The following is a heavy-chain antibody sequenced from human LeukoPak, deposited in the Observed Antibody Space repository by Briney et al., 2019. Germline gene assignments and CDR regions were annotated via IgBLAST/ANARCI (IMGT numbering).Heavy chain of an antibody. CDR3: AREGWLQSDYAFDI. Sequence: PGGSLRLSCAASGFTFDDYGMSWVRQAPGKGLEWVSGINWNGGSTGYADSVKGRFTISRDNAKNSLYLQMNSLRAEDTALYYCAREGWLQSDYAFDIWGQGTMVTVSS. CDR1: GFTFDDYG. D-gene: IGHD5-24*01. CDR2: INWNGGST. V-gene: IGHV3-20*04. J-gene: IGHJ3*02.